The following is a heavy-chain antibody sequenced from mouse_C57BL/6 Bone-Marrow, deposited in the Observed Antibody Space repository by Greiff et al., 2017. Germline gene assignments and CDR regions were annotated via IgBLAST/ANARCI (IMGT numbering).Heavy chain of an antibody. CDR1: GFNIKDDY. CDR3: TTRNYYGSSYWYFDV. V-gene: IGHV14-4*01. CDR2: IDPENGDT. Sequence: EVKLQQSGAELVRPGASVKLSCTASGFNIKDDYMNWVKQRPEQGLAWIGWIDPENGDTEYASKFPGKATITADTYSNTAYLQLSGLTSEDTAVYYCTTRNYYGSSYWYFDVWGTEATVTDSS. J-gene: IGHJ1*03. D-gene: IGHD1-1*01.